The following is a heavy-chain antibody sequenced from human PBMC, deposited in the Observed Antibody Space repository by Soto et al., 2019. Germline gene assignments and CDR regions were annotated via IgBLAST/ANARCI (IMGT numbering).Heavy chain of an antibody. CDR3: AKDLGPIVVVVATTSFDY. CDR1: GFTFSSYA. CDR2: ISGSGGST. D-gene: IGHD2-15*01. J-gene: IGHJ4*02. Sequence: LRLSCAASGFTFSSYAMSWVRQAPEKGLEWVSAISGSGGSTYYADSVKGRFTISRDNSKNTLYLQMNSLRAEDTAVYYCAKDLGPIVVVVATTSFDYWGQGTLVTVSS. V-gene: IGHV3-23*01.